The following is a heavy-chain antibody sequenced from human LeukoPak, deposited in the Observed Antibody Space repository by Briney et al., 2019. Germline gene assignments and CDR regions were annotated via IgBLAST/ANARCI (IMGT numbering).Heavy chain of an antibody. V-gene: IGHV1-2*02. D-gene: IGHD1-26*01. CDR1: GYTFTGHY. CDR2: INPNSGGT. CDR3: AGMGARLYYMDV. Sequence: GASVKVSCKASGYTFTGHYMHWVRQAPGQGLEWMGWINPNSGGTNYAQKFQGRVTMTRDTSISTAYMELSSLRSDDTAVYYCAGMGARLYYMDVWGKGTTVTVSS. J-gene: IGHJ6*03.